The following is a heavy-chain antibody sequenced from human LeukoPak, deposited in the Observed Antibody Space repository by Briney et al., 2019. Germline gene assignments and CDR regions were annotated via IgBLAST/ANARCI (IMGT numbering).Heavy chain of an antibody. Sequence: GGSLRLSCAASGFTFSSHTLNWGRQAPGKGLEWVTYISGRGGTINYADSVKGRFTISRDNAKNSLYLQMNSLRDEDTAVYYCARDSNWAFDIWGQGTMVTVSS. CDR2: ISGRGGTI. CDR1: GFTFSSHT. J-gene: IGHJ3*02. CDR3: ARDSNWAFDI. V-gene: IGHV3-48*02.